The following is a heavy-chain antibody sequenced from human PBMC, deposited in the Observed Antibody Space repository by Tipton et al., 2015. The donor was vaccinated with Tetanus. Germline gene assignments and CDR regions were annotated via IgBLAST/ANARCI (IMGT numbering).Heavy chain of an antibody. J-gene: IGHJ5*02. CDR3: ARTAVNWFDP. D-gene: IGHD2-21*02. Sequence: TLSLTCTVSGGSINSGTFYWDWIRQTPGKGLEWIGNIYYNGNTLQNPSLKSRVTMSLDKSKNQFSLKLRSATAADTAFYYCARTAVNWFDPWGQGILVTVSS. CDR2: IYYNGNT. V-gene: IGHV4-39*01. CDR1: GGSINSGTFY.